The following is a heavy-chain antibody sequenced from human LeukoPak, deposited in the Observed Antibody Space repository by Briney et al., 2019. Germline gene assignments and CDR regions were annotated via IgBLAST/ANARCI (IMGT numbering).Heavy chain of an antibody. CDR3: AKPSYSSSWRTYFDY. Sequence: PGGSLRLSCAASGFTFSSYGMTWVRQAPGKGLEWGSAISGSGGSTYYADSVKGRFTISRDNSKNTLSLQMNSLRAEDTAVYYCAKPSYSSSWRTYFDYWGQGTLVTVSS. J-gene: IGHJ4*02. D-gene: IGHD6-13*01. V-gene: IGHV3-23*01. CDR1: GFTFSSYG. CDR2: ISGSGGST.